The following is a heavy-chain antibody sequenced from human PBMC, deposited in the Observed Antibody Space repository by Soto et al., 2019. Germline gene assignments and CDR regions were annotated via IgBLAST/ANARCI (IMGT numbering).Heavy chain of an antibody. CDR2: ISSSSSTI. Sequence: SLRLSCAASGFTFSSYSMNWVRQAPGKGLEWVSYISSSSSTIYYADSVKGRFTISRDNAKNSLYLQMNSLRDEDTAVYYCARGPPPIKGAFDIWGQGTMVTVSS. CDR1: GFTFSSYS. J-gene: IGHJ3*02. CDR3: ARGPPPIKGAFDI. V-gene: IGHV3-48*02.